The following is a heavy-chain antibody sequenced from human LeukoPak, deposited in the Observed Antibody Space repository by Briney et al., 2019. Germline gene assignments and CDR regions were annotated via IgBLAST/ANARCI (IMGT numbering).Heavy chain of an antibody. CDR2: IYTSGST. V-gene: IGHV4-4*09. D-gene: IGHD6-13*01. CDR3: ARLSIAAAGLSFDY. Sequence: GSLRLSCTASAFTFSSYAMSWIRQPPGKGLEWIGYIYTSGSTNYNPSLKSRVTISVDTSKNQFSLKLSSVTAADTAVYYCARLSIAAAGLSFDYWGQGTLVTVSS. CDR1: AFTFSSYA. J-gene: IGHJ4*02.